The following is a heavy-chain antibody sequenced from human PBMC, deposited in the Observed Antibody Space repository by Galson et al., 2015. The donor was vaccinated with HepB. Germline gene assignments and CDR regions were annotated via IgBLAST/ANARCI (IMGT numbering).Heavy chain of an antibody. J-gene: IGHJ3*02. CDR3: ARDPGMRIAEGAFDI. Sequence: SLRLSCAASGFTVSSNYMSWVRQAPGKGLEWVSVIYSGGSTYYADSVKGRFTISRDNSKNTLYLQMNSLRAEDTAVYYCARDPGMRIAEGAFDIWGQGTMVTVSS. D-gene: IGHD2-15*01. CDR1: GFTVSSNY. CDR2: IYSGGST. V-gene: IGHV3-53*01.